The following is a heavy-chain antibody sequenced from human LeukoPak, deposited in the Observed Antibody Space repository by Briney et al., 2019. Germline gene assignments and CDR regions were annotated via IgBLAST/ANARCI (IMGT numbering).Heavy chain of an antibody. Sequence: SETLSLTCAVHGGSFSDSYWNWIRQPPGKGLEWIGEVTHDGRINYNPSLRGRVTISVDTSMNQFSLRLTSVTAADTAVYYCATIYGDFSDFDSWDQGILVIVSS. CDR2: VTHDGRI. CDR3: ATIYGDFSDFDS. V-gene: IGHV4-34*01. D-gene: IGHD4-17*01. CDR1: GGSFSDSY. J-gene: IGHJ4*02.